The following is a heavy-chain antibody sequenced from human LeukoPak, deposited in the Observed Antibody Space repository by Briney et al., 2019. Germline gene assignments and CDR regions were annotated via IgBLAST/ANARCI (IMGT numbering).Heavy chain of an antibody. V-gene: IGHV1-8*01. CDR2: MNPNSGNT. Sequence: ASVKVSCKASGYTFTSYDINWVRQATGQGREGMGWMNPNSGNTGYAQKFQGRVTMTRNTSISTAYMELSSLRSEDTAVYYCARDRERGSSWYWFDPWGQGTLVTVSS. CDR1: GYTFTSYD. J-gene: IGHJ5*02. D-gene: IGHD6-13*01. CDR3: ARDRERGSSWYWFDP.